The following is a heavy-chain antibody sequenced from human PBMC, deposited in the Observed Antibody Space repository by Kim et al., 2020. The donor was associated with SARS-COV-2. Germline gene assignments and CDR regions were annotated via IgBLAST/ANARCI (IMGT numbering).Heavy chain of an antibody. D-gene: IGHD3-16*01. Sequence: SVKVSCKASGFTFIDSAIQWVRQARGQRPEWIGWIVVGSGNTNYAQRFQERVTLTRDLSTRTAYMQLSRLRSEDTAVYYCAAVPGVGYGRTHMGNYGMAGWCQGTTVSVSS. V-gene: IGHV1-58*02. CDR1: GFTFIDSA. CDR2: IVVGSGNT. J-gene: IGHJ6*02. CDR3: AAVPGVGYGRTHMGNYGMAG.